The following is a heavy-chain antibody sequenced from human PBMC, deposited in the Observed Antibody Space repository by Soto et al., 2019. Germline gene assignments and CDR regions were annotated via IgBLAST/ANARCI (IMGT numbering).Heavy chain of an antibody. D-gene: IGHD3-10*01. CDR2: IYYSGSA. V-gene: IGHV4-30-4*01. Sequence: SETLSLTCTVSGGSISSGDYYWSWIRQPPGKGLEWIGYIYYSGSAYYNPSLKSRVTISVDTSKGQFSLKLSSVTAADTAVYYCARSSGDSRYSRFDYWGQGTLVTVSS. CDR3: ARSSGDSRYSRFDY. CDR1: GGSISSGDYY. J-gene: IGHJ4*02.